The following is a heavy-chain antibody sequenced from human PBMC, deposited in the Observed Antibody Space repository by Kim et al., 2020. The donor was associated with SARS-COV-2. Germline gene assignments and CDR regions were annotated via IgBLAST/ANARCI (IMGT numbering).Heavy chain of an antibody. CDR1: GGSISSGGYY. CDR2: IYYSGST. V-gene: IGHV4-31*03. D-gene: IGHD3-22*01. CDR3: ARGNSYYYDSSGYTFDY. J-gene: IGHJ4*02. Sequence: SETLSLTCTVSGGSISSGGYYWSWIRQHPGKGLEWIGYIYYSGSTYYNPSLKSRVTISVDTSKNQFSLKLSSVTAADTAVYYCARGNSYYYDSSGYTFDYWGQGTLVTVSS.